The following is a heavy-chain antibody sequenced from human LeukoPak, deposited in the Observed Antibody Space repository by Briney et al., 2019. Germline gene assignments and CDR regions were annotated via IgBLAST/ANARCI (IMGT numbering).Heavy chain of an antibody. CDR2: IIPIFGTA. J-gene: IGHJ6*03. CDR3: ARSLIAAAGDYYYYYMDV. CDR1: GGTFSSYA. V-gene: IGHV1-69*05. Sequence: SVKVSRKASGGTFSSYAISWVRQAPGQGLEWMGGIIPIFGTANYAQKFQGRVTITTDESTSTAYMELSSLRSEDTAVYYCARSLIAAAGDYYYYYMDVWGKGTTVTVSS. D-gene: IGHD6-13*01.